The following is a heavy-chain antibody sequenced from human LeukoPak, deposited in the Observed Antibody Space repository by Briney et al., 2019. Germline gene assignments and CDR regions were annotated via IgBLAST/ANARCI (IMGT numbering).Heavy chain of an antibody. CDR1: GFTFSSYG. CDR3: ANYYGSSY. D-gene: IGHD3-10*01. V-gene: IGHV3-30*18. J-gene: IGHJ4*02. Sequence: PGRSLRLSCAASGFTFSSYGMHWVRQAPGKGLEWVAAISYDGSNKYYADSVKGRFTISRDNSKNTLYLQMNSLRAEDTAVYYCANYYGSSYWGQGTLVTVSS. CDR2: ISYDGSNK.